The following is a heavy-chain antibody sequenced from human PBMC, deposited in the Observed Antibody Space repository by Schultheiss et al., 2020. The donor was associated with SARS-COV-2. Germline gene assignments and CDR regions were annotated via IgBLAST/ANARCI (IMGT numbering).Heavy chain of an antibody. Sequence: SETLSLTCAVYGGSFSGYYWSWIHQPPGKGLEWIGEINHSGSTNYNPSLKSRVTISVDTSKNQFSLKLSSVTAADTAVYYCARVRDYVWGSYRHFDYWGQGTLVTVSS. CDR2: INHSGST. D-gene: IGHD3-16*02. CDR1: GGSFSGYY. V-gene: IGHV4-34*01. CDR3: ARVRDYVWGSYRHFDY. J-gene: IGHJ4*02.